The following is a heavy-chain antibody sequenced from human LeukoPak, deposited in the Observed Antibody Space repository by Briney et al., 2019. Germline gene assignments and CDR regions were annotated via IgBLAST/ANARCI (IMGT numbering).Heavy chain of an antibody. V-gene: IGHV3-30*18. D-gene: IGHD3-10*01. CDR3: AKDLYYYGSGSYQDY. Sequence: QSGGSLRLSCAASGFTFRNYVIHWVRQAPGKGLEWVAVTSSDLNVKLYADSVKGRFTISRDNSRSTLYLQMNSLRPEDTAIYYCAKDLYYYGSGSYQDYWGQGTLVTVSS. CDR2: TSSDLNVK. CDR1: GFTFRNYV. J-gene: IGHJ4*02.